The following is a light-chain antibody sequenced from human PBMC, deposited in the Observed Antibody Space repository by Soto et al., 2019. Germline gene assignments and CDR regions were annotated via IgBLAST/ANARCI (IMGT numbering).Light chain of an antibody. CDR1: QSVSSK. V-gene: IGKV3-15*01. Sequence: EIVMTQSPGTLSVSPGERVTLSCRASQSVSSKLVWYQRKPGQTPRLLIYDASTRATGMPGRFSGSGSGTDFTLTISRLEPEDFAVYYCQQRSSWPPTITFGQGTRLEI. J-gene: IGKJ5*01. CDR2: DAS. CDR3: QQRSSWPPTIT.